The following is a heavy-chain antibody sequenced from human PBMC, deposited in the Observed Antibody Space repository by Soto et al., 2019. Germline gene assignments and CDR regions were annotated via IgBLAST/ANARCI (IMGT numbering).Heavy chain of an antibody. V-gene: IGHV4-39*01. CDR1: GGSVTSANYY. Sequence: PSETLSLTCTVSGGSVTSANYYWSWIRQPPGKGLEWIGEINHSGSTNYNPSLKSRVTISVDTSKNQFSLKLSSVTAADTAVYYCARSLVPAAFDYWGQGTLVTVSS. D-gene: IGHD2-2*01. CDR2: INHSGST. J-gene: IGHJ4*02. CDR3: ARSLVPAAFDY.